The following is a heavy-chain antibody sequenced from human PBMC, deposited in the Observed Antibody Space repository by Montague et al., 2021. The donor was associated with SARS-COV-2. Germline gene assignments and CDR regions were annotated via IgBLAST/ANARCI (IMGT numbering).Heavy chain of an antibody. CDR3: ATRTRYPQNDFGF. D-gene: IGHD2-15*01. CDR2: IYNGGTT. J-gene: IGHJ4*02. Sequence: SETLSLTCTVSGDSIRNSDYSWGWVRQPPGKGLEWIGNIYNGGTTFYNASLKSRVTIFVDTSKNQFSLKLSSVTAADTAVYYCATRTRYPQNDFGFWGQGTLVTVSS. CDR1: GDSIRNSDYS. V-gene: IGHV4-39*01.